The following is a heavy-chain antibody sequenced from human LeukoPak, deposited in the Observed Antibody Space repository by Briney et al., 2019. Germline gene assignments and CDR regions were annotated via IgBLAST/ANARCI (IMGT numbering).Heavy chain of an antibody. V-gene: IGHV3-48*03. CDR3: AKGRYSSSWYVFDY. CDR2: ISSSGSTI. Sequence: GGCLRLSCAASGFTFSSYEMNWVRQAPGKGLEWVSYISSSGSTIYYADSVKGRFTISRDNSKNTLYLQMNSLRAEDTAVYYCAKGRYSSSWYVFDYWGQGTLVTVSS. J-gene: IGHJ4*02. D-gene: IGHD6-13*01. CDR1: GFTFSSYE.